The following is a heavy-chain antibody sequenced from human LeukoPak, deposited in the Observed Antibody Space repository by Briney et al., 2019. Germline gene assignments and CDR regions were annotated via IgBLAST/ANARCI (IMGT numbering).Heavy chain of an antibody. CDR2: IRSKAYGGTT. Sequence: GGSLRLSCTASGFTFGDYAMSWVRQAPGKGLEWVGFIRSKAYGGTTEYAASVKGRFTISRDDSKSIAYLQMNSLKTEDTAVYYCTRRDPYYYYYYMDVWGKGTTVTISS. J-gene: IGHJ6*03. V-gene: IGHV3-49*04. CDR1: GFTFGDYA. CDR3: TRRDPYYYYYYMDV.